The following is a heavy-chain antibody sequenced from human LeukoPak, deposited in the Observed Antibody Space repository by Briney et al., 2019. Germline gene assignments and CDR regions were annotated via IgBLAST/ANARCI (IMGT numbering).Heavy chain of an antibody. CDR1: GYTFTSYD. J-gene: IGHJ4*02. CDR2: MNPNSGNT. CDR3: ASVAAAGTSFDY. V-gene: IGHV1-8*03. D-gene: IGHD6-13*01. Sequence: ASVKVSCKASGYTFTSYDINWVRQATGQELEWMGWMNPNSGNTGYAQKFQGRVTITRNTSISTAYMELSSLRSEDTAVYYCASVAAAGTSFDYWGQGTLVTVSS.